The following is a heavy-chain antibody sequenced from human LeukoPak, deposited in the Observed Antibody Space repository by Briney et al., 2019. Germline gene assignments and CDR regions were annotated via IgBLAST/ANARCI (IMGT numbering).Heavy chain of an antibody. CDR2: TRYDGNEK. Sequence: GGSLRLSCAASGSTFSGHGMHWVRQAPGKGLEWVAFTRYDGNEKYYADSVKGRFTISRDNSKNTLYLQMNSLRAVDTAVYHCARGDYYNYQYMDVWGRGTTATVSS. V-gene: IGHV3-30*02. J-gene: IGHJ6*03. CDR1: GSTFSGHG. CDR3: ARGDYYNYQYMDV. D-gene: IGHD2-21*02.